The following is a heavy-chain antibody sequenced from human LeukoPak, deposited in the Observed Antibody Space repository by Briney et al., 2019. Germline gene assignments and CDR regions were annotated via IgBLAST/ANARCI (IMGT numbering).Heavy chain of an antibody. V-gene: IGHV4-30-4*01. CDR1: GGSISSGDYY. CDR3: ARGVWTEAAGNRWFDP. Sequence: PSQTLSLTCTVSGGSISSGDYYWSWIRQPPGKGLEWNGYIYYSGSTYYNPSLKCRVTISVDTSKNQFSLKLSSVTAADTAVYYCARGVWTEAAGNRWFDPWGQGTLVTVSS. D-gene: IGHD6-13*01. J-gene: IGHJ5*02. CDR2: IYYSGST.